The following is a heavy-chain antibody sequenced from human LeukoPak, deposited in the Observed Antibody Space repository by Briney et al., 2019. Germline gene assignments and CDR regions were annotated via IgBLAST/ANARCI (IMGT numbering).Heavy chain of an antibody. D-gene: IGHD3-22*01. J-gene: IGHJ3*02. CDR2: ISSSSSTI. CDR3: ARDYYDSSTDDAFDI. Sequence: GGSLRLSCAASGFTFSSYSMNWVRQAPGKGLEWVSYISSSSSTIYYADSVKGRFTISRDNAKNSLYLQMNSLRAEDTAVYYCARDYYDSSTDDAFDIWGQGTMVTVSS. V-gene: IGHV3-48*01. CDR1: GFTFSSYS.